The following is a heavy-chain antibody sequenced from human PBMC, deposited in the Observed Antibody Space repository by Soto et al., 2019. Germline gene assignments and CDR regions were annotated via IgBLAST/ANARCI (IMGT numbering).Heavy chain of an antibody. CDR1: GGSSSGYY. CDR2: ISHSGGT. J-gene: IGHJ6*02. CDR3: ARDGRAVGGYYYAMDV. Sequence: PSETLSLTCAVSGGSSSGYYWTWIRQPPGKGLDWIGEISHSGGTNYNPSLKSPVSISLDTSTNQFSLKLSSVTVADTAVYYCARDGRAVGGYYYAMDVWGQGTTVTVSS. V-gene: IGHV4-34*01. D-gene: IGHD6-19*01.